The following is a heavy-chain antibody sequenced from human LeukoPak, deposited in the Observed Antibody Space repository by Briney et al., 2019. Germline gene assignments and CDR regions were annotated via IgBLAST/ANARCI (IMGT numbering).Heavy chain of an antibody. J-gene: IGHJ4*02. Sequence: GGSLRLSCAASGFTFSSYAMSWVRQAPGKGLEWVSAISGSGGSTYYADSVKGRFTISRDNSKNTLYLQMNSLRAEDTALYYCARDKSSGYYYFDYWGQGTLVTVSS. CDR2: ISGSGGST. V-gene: IGHV3-23*01. D-gene: IGHD3-22*01. CDR3: ARDKSSGYYYFDY. CDR1: GFTFSSYA.